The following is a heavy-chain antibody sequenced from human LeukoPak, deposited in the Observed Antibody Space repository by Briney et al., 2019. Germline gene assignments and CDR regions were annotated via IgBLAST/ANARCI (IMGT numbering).Heavy chain of an antibody. CDR3: ARHCYSNYDPNWFDP. CDR1: GGSISSSSYY. V-gene: IGHV4-39*01. Sequence: SETLSLTCTVSGGSISSSSYYWGWIRQPPGKGLEWIGSIYYSGSTYYNPSLKSRVTISVDTSKNQFSLKLSSVTAADTAVYYCARHCYSNYDPNWFDPWGQGTLVTVSS. J-gene: IGHJ5*02. CDR2: IYYSGST. D-gene: IGHD4-11*01.